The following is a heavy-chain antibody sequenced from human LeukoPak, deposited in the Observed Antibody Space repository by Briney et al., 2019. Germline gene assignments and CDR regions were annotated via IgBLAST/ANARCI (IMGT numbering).Heavy chain of an antibody. V-gene: IGHV4-59*12. CDR3: ARLYYYGSGMFSAFDI. D-gene: IGHD3-10*01. J-gene: IGHJ3*02. Sequence: SETLSLTCAVYGGSFSGYYWSWIRQPPGKGLEWIGYIYYSGNTNYNPSLKSRVTISVDTSKNQLSLKLSSVTAADTAVYYCARLYYYGSGMFSAFDIWGQGTVVTVSS. CDR2: IYYSGNT. CDR1: GGSFSGYY.